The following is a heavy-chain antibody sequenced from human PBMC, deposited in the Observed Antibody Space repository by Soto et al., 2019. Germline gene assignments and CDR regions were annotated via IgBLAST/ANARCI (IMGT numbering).Heavy chain of an antibody. J-gene: IGHJ6*02. V-gene: IGHV3-33*01. CDR2: VWYDGGNK. CDR3: VRAAGCSGNDYVYYYGMDV. CDR1: GFTFSSYG. D-gene: IGHD5-12*01. Sequence: QVQLVESGGGVVQPGRSLRLSCAASGFTFSSYGMHWVRQAPGKGLEWVALVWYDGGNKYYADSVKGRFTISRYNSKHTLYLQMNSLSDEDTAVYSCVRAAGCSGNDYVYYYGMDVWGQGTTVTVSS.